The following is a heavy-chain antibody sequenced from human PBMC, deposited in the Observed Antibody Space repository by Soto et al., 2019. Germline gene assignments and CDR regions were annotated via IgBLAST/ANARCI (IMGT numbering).Heavy chain of an antibody. J-gene: IGHJ4*02. V-gene: IGHV4-4*07. D-gene: IGHD3-16*02. CDR3: VRLGELSFFDY. CDR2: IYTSGST. CDR1: GGSISSYY. Sequence: SETLSLTCTVSGGSISSYYWSGIRQPAGKGLEWIGRIYTSGSTNYNPSLKSRVTMSVDTSKNQFSLKLSSVTAADTAVYYCVRLGELSFFDYWGQGTLVTVSS.